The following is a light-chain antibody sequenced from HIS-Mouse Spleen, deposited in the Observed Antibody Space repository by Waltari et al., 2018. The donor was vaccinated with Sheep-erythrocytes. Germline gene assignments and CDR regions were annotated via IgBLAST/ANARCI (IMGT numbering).Light chain of an antibody. CDR1: QGISSY. Sequence: AIRMTQSPSSFSASTGDRVTITCRASQGISSYLAWYQQKPGKAPKLLIYAASTLQSGVTSRFSGSGSGTDFTLTISCLQSEDFATYYCQQYYSYLTFGPGTKVDIK. CDR2: AAS. CDR3: QQYYSYLT. J-gene: IGKJ3*01. V-gene: IGKV1-8*01.